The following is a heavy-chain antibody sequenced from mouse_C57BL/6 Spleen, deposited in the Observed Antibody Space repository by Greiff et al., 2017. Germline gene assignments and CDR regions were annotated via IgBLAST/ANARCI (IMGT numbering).Heavy chain of an antibody. V-gene: IGHV1-82*01. D-gene: IGHD3-2*01. CDR1: GYAFSRSW. CDR2: IYPGDGDT. Sequence: VQLQQSGPELVKPGASVKISCKASGYAFSRSWMTWVKQRPGKGLEWIGRIYPGDGDTNYNGKFKGKATLTADKSSSTAYMQLSSLTSEDSAVYFCARDRIDFAWFAYWGQGTLVTVSA. J-gene: IGHJ3*01. CDR3: ARDRIDFAWFAY.